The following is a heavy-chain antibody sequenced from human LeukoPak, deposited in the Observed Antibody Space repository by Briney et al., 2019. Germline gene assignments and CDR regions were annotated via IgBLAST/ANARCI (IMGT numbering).Heavy chain of an antibody. D-gene: IGHD3-10*01. CDR2: ISGSGGAT. V-gene: IGHV3-23*01. CDR1: GFTFNTYG. J-gene: IGHJ4*02. CDR3: ARGGVDHYGSGTYYLMYYFDH. Sequence: AGGSLRLSCAASGFTFNTYGMSWVRQAPGKGLEWVSGISGSGGATYYADSVKGRFTVSRDDPHNTLYLQMNSVRAEDTAVYFCARGGVDHYGSGTYYLMYYFDHWGQGALVTVSS.